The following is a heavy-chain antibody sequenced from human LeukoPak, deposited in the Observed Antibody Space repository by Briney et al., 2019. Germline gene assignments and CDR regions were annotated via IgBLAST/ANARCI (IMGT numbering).Heavy chain of an antibody. CDR1: GFTFSNAW. V-gene: IGHV3-73*01. CDR2: IKSKANSYAT. Sequence: GGSLRLSCAASGFTFSNAWMSWVRQAPGKGLEWVGRIKSKANSYATAYAASVKGRFTISRDDSKNTAYLQMNSLKTEDTAVYYCTRQFYYYYMDVWGKGTTVTVSS. J-gene: IGHJ6*03. CDR3: TRQFYYYYMDV.